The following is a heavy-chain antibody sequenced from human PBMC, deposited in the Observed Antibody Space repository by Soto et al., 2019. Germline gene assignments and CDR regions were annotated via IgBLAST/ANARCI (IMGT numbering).Heavy chain of an antibody. D-gene: IGHD6-25*01. V-gene: IGHV3-30*18. Sequence: GGSLRLSCAVSGFTVSNNYMHWVRQAPGKGLEWVAVISYDGTNKYYTDSVKGRFTTTRDNSKKTLFLQMNSLRADDTAVYYCAKDAAKDLRWYFDLWGRGTLVTVSS. CDR2: ISYDGTNK. J-gene: IGHJ2*01. CDR3: AKDAAKDLRWYFDL. CDR1: GFTVSNNY.